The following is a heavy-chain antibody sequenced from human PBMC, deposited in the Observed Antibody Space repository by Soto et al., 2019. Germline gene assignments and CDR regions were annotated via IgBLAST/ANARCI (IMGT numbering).Heavy chain of an antibody. J-gene: IGHJ4*02. CDR1: GGSISSSSYY. V-gene: IGHV4-39*07. CDR2: IYYSGST. CDR3: AREEGVGATGGTDY. D-gene: IGHD1-26*01. Sequence: SETLSLTCTVSGGSISSSSYYWGWIRQPPGKGLEWIGSIYYSGSTYYTPSLKSRVTISVDTSTNQFSLKLSSVTAAVTAVYYCAREEGVGATGGTDYWGQGTLVTVSS.